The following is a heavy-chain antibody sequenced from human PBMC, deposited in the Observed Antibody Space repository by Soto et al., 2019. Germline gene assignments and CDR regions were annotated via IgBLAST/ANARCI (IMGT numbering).Heavy chain of an antibody. D-gene: IGHD2-15*01. V-gene: IGHV3-11*01. Sequence: GGSLRLSCAASGFPFSDYYMSWVRQAPGKGLEWLSSISSSGSTTHYADSLKSRFTISRDNAKNALYLQMNSLRVEDSAIYYCARSWETFCTSGSCYGPNWFDPWGRGTLVTVSS. CDR1: GFPFSDYY. CDR3: ARSWETFCTSGSCYGPNWFDP. J-gene: IGHJ5*02. CDR2: ISSSGSTT.